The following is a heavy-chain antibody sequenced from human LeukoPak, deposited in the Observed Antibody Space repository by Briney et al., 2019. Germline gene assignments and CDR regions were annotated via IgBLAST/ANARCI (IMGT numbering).Heavy chain of an antibody. J-gene: IGHJ4*02. CDR2: VYYDGTS. Sequence: PSETLSLTCTVSGGSINSHSYYWGWIRQPPGKGLEWIGSVYYDGTSYSNPSLKSRVAVFVDTSRDQFSLDLSFVTAADTALYYCVRHISTNTGYFDSCGQGTLVPVSS. CDR3: VRHISTNTGYFDS. V-gene: IGHV4-39*01. CDR1: GGSINSHSYY. D-gene: IGHD5-24*01.